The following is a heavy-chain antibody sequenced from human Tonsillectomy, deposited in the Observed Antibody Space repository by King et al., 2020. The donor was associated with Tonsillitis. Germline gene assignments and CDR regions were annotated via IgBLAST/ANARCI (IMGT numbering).Heavy chain of an antibody. V-gene: IGHV4-34*01. CDR3: ARAPYSSSWYRNFDY. J-gene: IGHJ4*02. CDR1: GGSFSNYY. D-gene: IGHD6-13*01. Sequence: VQLQQWGAGLLKPSETLSLTCDVYGGSFSNYYWSWLRQPPGKGLEWIGEINHSGSTNYNPSLKRRVTTSADTSKNQFSLKMSSVTAAETAVYYCARAPYSSSWYRNFDYWGQGTLVTVSS. CDR2: INHSGST.